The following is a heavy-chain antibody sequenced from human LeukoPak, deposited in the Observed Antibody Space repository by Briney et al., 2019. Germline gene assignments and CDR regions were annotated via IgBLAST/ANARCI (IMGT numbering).Heavy chain of an antibody. CDR1: GFTFSSYA. J-gene: IGHJ3*02. D-gene: IGHD2-2*01. V-gene: IGHV3-23*01. Sequence: GGSLRLSCAASGFTFSSYAMSWVRQAPGKGLEWVSAISGSGGSTYYADSVKGRFTISRDNSKNTLYLQMNSLRAEDTAVYYCAKDGCSSTSCYAGDAFDIWGQGTMVTVSS. CDR3: AKDGCSSTSCYAGDAFDI. CDR2: ISGSGGST.